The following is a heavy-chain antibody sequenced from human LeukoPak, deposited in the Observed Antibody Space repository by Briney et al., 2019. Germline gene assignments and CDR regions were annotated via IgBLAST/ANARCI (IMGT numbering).Heavy chain of an antibody. V-gene: IGHV1-18*01. D-gene: IGHD3-22*01. CDR1: GYTFTSYG. CDR3: AGTYYYDSSGYITFDY. J-gene: IGHJ4*02. CDR2: TSAYNGNT. Sequence: ASVKVSCKASGYTFTSYGISWVRQAPGQGLEWMGWTSAYNGNTNYAQKLQGRVTMTTDTSTSTAYMELRSLRSDDTAVYYCAGTYYYDSSGYITFDYWGQGTLVTVSS.